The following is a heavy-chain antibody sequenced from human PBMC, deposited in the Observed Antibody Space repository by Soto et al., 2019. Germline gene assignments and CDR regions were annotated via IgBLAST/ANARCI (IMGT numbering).Heavy chain of an antibody. Sequence: GGALRLSCAASGFTFSSYSMNWVRQAPGSGPEWVSYISSSSNSIYYADSVKGRFTISRDNAKNSLHLQMNSLSTEHTAVYYCASLVQRITTSCIRRGQRPLLTVYS. CDR1: GFTFSSYS. CDR2: ISSSSNSI. J-gene: IGHJ4*02. CDR3: ASLVQRITTSCIR. D-gene: IGHD2-2*01. V-gene: IGHV3-48*01.